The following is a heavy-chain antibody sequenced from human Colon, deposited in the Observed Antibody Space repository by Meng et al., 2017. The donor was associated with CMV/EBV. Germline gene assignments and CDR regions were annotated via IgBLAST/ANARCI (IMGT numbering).Heavy chain of an antibody. J-gene: IGHJ4*02. Sequence: GESLKISCAASGFTFSSYAMSWVRQAPGKGLEWVSAISGSGGSTYYADSVKGRFTISRDNAKNSLYLQMNSLRAEDTAVYYCARDTYYDFWSGYWQFDYWGQGTLVTVSS. CDR3: ARDTYYDFWSGYWQFDY. V-gene: IGHV3-23*01. CDR1: GFTFSSYA. CDR2: ISGSGGST. D-gene: IGHD3-3*01.